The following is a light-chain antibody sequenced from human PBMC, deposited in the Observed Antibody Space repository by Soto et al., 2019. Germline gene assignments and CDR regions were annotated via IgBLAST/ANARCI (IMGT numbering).Light chain of an antibody. CDR1: QSISSY. J-gene: IGKJ1*01. V-gene: IGKV1-39*01. Sequence: PSSLSASVGDRVTITCRASQSISSYLNWYQQKPGKAPKLLIYAASSLQSGVPSRFSGSGSGTDFTLTISSLQPEDFATYYCQQSYTSFGQGTKVDIK. CDR2: AAS. CDR3: QQSYTS.